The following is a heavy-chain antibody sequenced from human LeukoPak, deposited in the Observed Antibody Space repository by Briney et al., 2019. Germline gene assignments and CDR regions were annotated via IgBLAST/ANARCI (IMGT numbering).Heavy chain of an antibody. CDR3: AQLPAVYYDFWSGYSGAPYYFDY. CDR2: ISGSGGST. Sequence: GGSLRLSCAASGFTFSSYAMSWVRQAPGKGLEWVSAISGSGGSTYYADSVKGRFTISRDNSKNTLYLQMNSLRAEDTAVYYCAQLPAVYYDFWSGYSGAPYYFDYWGQGTLVTVSS. D-gene: IGHD3-3*01. CDR1: GFTFSSYA. V-gene: IGHV3-23*01. J-gene: IGHJ4*02.